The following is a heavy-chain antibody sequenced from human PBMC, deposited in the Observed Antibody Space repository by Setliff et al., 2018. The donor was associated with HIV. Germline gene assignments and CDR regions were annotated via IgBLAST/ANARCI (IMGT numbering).Heavy chain of an antibody. CDR2: IIPIFGTA. J-gene: IGHJ6*03. V-gene: IGHV1-69*13. D-gene: IGHD3-9*01. Sequence: SVKVSCKASGGTFSGYAISWVRQAPGQGLELMGGIIPIFGTANYAQKFQGRVTITADESTSTASMELSRLRSDDTAVYYCARGPSLRYFDWLEDPYYYMDVWGKGTTVTVSS. CDR1: GGTFSGYA. CDR3: ARGPSLRYFDWLEDPYYYMDV.